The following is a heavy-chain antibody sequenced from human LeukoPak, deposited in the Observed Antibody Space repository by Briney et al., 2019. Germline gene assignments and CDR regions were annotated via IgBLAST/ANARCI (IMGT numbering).Heavy chain of an antibody. CDR1: GFTFTSFG. CDR3: AKEISHYYDSSGNDY. D-gene: IGHD3-22*01. CDR2: IRNDGDVI. J-gene: IGHJ4*02. V-gene: IGHV3-30*02. Sequence: PGGSLRLSCAASGFTFTSFGMHWVRQAPGKGLEWVAFIRNDGDVIYYAESVKGRFTISRDNSKNTVYLQLNSLRAEDTAVYYCAKEISHYYDSSGNDYWGQGTLVTVSS.